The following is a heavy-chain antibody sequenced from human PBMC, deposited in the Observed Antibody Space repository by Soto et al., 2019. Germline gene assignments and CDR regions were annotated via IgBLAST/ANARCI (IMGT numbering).Heavy chain of an antibody. D-gene: IGHD5-18*01. CDR1: GFTFTSHA. J-gene: IGHJ4*02. CDR2: ISGSGGTT. Sequence: EVQLLESGGGLVQPGGSLTLSCATSGFTFTSHAMSWVRQAPGKGLEWVSVISGSGGTTLYADSVKGRFTISRDSSKNTLYLHMNRLRAEDTAVYYCAKDGQRIQLWYFDHWGQGNLVTVSS. V-gene: IGHV3-23*01. CDR3: AKDGQRIQLWYFDH.